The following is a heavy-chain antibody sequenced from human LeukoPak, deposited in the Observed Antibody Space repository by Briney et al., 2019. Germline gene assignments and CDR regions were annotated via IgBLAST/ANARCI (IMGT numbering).Heavy chain of an antibody. Sequence: GGSLRLSCAASGFTFSHYAMIWVRQAPGKGLEWVSAIRGSGDSANYADSVRDRFTISRDNSKNTLYLQMNSLRAEDTATYYCARDSPLLTVWGQGTLVTVSS. D-gene: IGHD3-9*01. CDR3: ARDSPLLTV. CDR2: IRGSGDSA. V-gene: IGHV3-23*01. J-gene: IGHJ4*02. CDR1: GFTFSHYA.